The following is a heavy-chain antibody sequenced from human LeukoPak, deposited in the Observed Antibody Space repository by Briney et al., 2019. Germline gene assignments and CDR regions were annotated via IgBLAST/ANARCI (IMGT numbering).Heavy chain of an antibody. V-gene: IGHV1-2*02. Sequence: ASVKVSCKASGYTFIGYYLHWVRQAPGQGLEWMGWINPNSGGTNYPQKFQGRVTMTSDTSVTTAYMELSRLTSDDTAVYYCAKDLRYSSSWTSGWFDPWGQGTLVTVSA. J-gene: IGHJ5*02. CDR3: AKDLRYSSSWTSGWFDP. CDR2: INPNSGGT. D-gene: IGHD6-13*01. CDR1: GYTFIGYY.